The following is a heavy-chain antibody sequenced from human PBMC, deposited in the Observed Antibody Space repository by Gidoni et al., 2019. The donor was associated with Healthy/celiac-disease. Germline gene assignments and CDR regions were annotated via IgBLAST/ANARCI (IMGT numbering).Heavy chain of an antibody. CDR3: AREDEITPGGV. CDR2: INPILGIA. D-gene: IGHD3-16*01. CDR1: GRTFSSYA. J-gene: IGHJ6*02. V-gene: IGHV1-69*04. Sequence: QVQPVQYGAEVKKPGSSVKVSCKASGRTFSSYAISWVRQAPGQGLECMGRINPILGIANYAQTFKGCVAITAGKSASTAYMVLRSLRSEDTAVYYCAREDEITPGGVWGQGTTVTVSS.